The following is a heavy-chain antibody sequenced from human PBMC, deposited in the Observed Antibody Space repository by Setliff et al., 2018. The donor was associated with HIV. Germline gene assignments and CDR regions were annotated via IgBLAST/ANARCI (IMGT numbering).Heavy chain of an antibody. D-gene: IGHD3-10*02. Sequence: SETLSLTCTVSGASISSYYWSWIRQPAGKGLEWIGRIYTSGSTNYNPSLKSRVTMSVDTSKNQFSLNLSSVTAADTAVYYCARVMVGEDYYMDVWGKGTTFTVSS. CDR1: GASISSYY. CDR3: ARVMVGEDYYMDV. CDR2: IYTSGST. V-gene: IGHV4-4*07. J-gene: IGHJ6*03.